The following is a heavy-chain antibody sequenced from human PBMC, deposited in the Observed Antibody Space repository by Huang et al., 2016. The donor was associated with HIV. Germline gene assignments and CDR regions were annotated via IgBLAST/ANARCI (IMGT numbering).Heavy chain of an antibody. V-gene: IGHV3-30*18. D-gene: IGHD3-10*01. CDR2: ISYDGRNK. Sequence: QVQLVESGGGVVEPGRSLRVSCAASGFSFSDSGMHWVRQAPGKGLGWVAVISYDGRNKFYADSVKGRFTISRDNSKNTVYLQMNSLRAGDTAVYYCAKDRRAYYYGSGIEYWGQGARVTVSS. CDR1: GFSFSDSG. CDR3: AKDRRAYYYGSGIEY. J-gene: IGHJ4*02.